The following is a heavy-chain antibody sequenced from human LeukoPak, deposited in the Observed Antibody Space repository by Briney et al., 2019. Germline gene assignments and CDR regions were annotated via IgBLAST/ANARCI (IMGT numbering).Heavy chain of an antibody. CDR2: ISSSSSTI. Sequence: GGSLRLSCAAPGFTFSSYSMNWVRQAPGKGLEWVSYISSSSSTIYYADSVKGRFTISRDNAKNSLYLQMNSLRAEDTAVYYCARAPVGSGSYRGAFDYWGQGTLVTVSS. J-gene: IGHJ4*02. V-gene: IGHV3-48*04. CDR1: GFTFSSYS. CDR3: ARAPVGSGSYRGAFDY. D-gene: IGHD3-10*01.